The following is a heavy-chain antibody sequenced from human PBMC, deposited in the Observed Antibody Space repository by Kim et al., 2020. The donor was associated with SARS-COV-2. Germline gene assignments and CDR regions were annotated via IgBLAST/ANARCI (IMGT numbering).Heavy chain of an antibody. CDR3: TTDWGYFDWFQADY. V-gene: IGHV3-15*01. J-gene: IGHJ4*02. D-gene: IGHD3-9*01. Sequence: AAPVKGRFTISRDDSKNTLYLQMNSLKTEDTAVYYCTTDWGYFDWFQADYWGQGTLVTVSS.